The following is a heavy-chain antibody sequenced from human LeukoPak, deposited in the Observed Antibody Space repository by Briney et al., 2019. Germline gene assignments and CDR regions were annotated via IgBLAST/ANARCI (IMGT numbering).Heavy chain of an antibody. CDR3: ATDITYYYDSSGYYSNLFDY. J-gene: IGHJ4*02. Sequence: ASVKVSCKVSGHTLTELSMHWVRQAPGKGLEWMGGFDPEDGETIYAQKFQGRVTMTEDTSTDTAYTELSSLRSEDTAVYYCATDITYYYDSSGYYSNLFDYWGQGTLVTVSS. CDR2: FDPEDGET. CDR1: GHTLTELS. V-gene: IGHV1-24*01. D-gene: IGHD3-22*01.